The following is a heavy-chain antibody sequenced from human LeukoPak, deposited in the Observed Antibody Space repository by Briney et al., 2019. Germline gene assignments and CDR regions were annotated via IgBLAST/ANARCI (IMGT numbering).Heavy chain of an antibody. Sequence: SETLSLTCTVSGGSISSYYWSWIRQPPGKGLEWIGYIYYSGSTNYNPSLKSRVTISVDTSKNQFSLKLSSVTAADTAVYYCARGCISWFDPWGQGTLVTVSS. CDR3: ARGCISWFDP. V-gene: IGHV4-59*01. D-gene: IGHD2-8*01. CDR2: IYYSGST. CDR1: GGSISSYY. J-gene: IGHJ5*02.